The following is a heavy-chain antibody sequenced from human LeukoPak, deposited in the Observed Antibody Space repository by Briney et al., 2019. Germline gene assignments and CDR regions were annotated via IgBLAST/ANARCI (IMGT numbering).Heavy chain of an antibody. Sequence: GGSLRLSCAASGFTFSSYEMNWVRQAPGKGLEWVSYISSSGSTIYYADSVKGRFTISRDDAKNSLYLQMNSLRAEDTAVYYCARGYIVATIYFDYWGQGTLVTVSS. J-gene: IGHJ4*02. D-gene: IGHD5-12*01. CDR1: GFTFSSYE. V-gene: IGHV3-48*03. CDR2: ISSSGSTI. CDR3: ARGYIVATIYFDY.